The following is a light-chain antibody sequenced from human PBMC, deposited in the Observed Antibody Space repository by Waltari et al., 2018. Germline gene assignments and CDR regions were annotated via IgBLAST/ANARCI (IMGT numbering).Light chain of an antibody. V-gene: IGKV3-20*01. CDR2: DTS. J-gene: IGKJ1*01. CDR1: QNVGKS. Sequence: IVLTQSPGTLSLSPGESATLSCRASQNVGKSLVWYQQKPGQAPRLLIYDTSTRATGIPDGFSGSGSGTDFSLTIARLEPEDFAVYYCQHNVRLPVTFGQGTKVEI. CDR3: QHNVRLPVT.